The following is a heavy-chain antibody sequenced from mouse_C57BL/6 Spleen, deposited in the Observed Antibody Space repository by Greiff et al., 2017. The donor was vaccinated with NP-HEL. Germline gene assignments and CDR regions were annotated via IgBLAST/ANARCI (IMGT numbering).Heavy chain of an antibody. J-gene: IGHJ2*01. V-gene: IGHV1-26*01. D-gene: IGHD6-1*01. CDR3: ARGPLGGGYFDD. CDR1: GYTFTDYY. Sequence: VQLQQSGPELVKPGASVKISCKASGYTFTDYYMNWVKQSHGKSLEWIGDINPNNGGTSYNQKFKGKATLTVDKSSSTAYMELRSLTSEDSAVYYWARGPLGGGYFDDWGQGNTLTGSS. CDR2: INPNNGGT.